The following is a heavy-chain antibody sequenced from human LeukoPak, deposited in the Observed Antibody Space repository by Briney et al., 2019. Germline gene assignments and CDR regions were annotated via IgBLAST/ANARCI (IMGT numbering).Heavy chain of an antibody. J-gene: IGHJ4*02. CDR3: ARDRDWYSFDS. V-gene: IGHV3-7*03. CDR1: GFTFSIYR. CDR2: IKQDGSEK. D-gene: IGHD6-19*01. Sequence: PGGSLRLSCTASGFTFSIYRMDWVRQAPGKGLEWVANIKQDGSEKYYVDSVKGRFTISRDNAKNSLYLQMNSLRAEDTAVYYCARDRDWYSFDSWGQGTLVTVSS.